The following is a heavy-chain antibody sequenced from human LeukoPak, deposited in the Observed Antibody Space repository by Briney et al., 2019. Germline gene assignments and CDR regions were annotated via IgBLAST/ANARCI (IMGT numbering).Heavy chain of an antibody. CDR2: ISGSGGST. CDR3: AFERRFGELLTNFDY. V-gene: IGHV3-23*01. CDR1: GFTFSSYA. J-gene: IGHJ4*02. D-gene: IGHD3-10*01. Sequence: GGSLRLSCAASGFTFSSYAMSWVRQAPGKGLEWVSAISGSGGSTYYADSVKGRFTISRDNSKNTLYPQMNSLRAEDTAVYYCAFERRFGELLTNFDYWGQGTLVTVSS.